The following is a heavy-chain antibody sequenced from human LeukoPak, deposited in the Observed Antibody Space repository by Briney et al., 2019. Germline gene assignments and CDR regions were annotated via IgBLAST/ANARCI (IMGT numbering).Heavy chain of an antibody. CDR1: GFTFSSYG. CDR2: IWYDGSNK. D-gene: IGHD3-10*01. Sequence: PGGSLRLSCAASGFTFSSYGMHWIRQAPGKGLEWVAVIWYDGSNKYYADSVKGRFTISRDNSKNTLYLQMNSLRAEDTAVYYCARGSYGSGSPPDYYFDYWGQGTLVTVSS. V-gene: IGHV3-33*01. J-gene: IGHJ4*02. CDR3: ARGSYGSGSPPDYYFDY.